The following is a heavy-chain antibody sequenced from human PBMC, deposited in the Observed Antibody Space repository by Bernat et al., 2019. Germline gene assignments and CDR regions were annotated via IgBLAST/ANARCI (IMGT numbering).Heavy chain of an antibody. Sequence: QVQLVQSGAEVKKPGASVKVSCKASGYTFTSYYMHWVRQAPGQGLEWMGIINPSGGSTSYAQKFQGRVTMTRDTSTSTVYMELSSLRSEDTAVYYCARDRGYYDFWSGYLWGAFDIWGQGTMVTVSS. D-gene: IGHD3-3*01. V-gene: IGHV1-46*01. CDR2: INPSGGST. CDR1: GYTFTSYY. J-gene: IGHJ3*02. CDR3: ARDRGYYDFWSGYLWGAFDI.